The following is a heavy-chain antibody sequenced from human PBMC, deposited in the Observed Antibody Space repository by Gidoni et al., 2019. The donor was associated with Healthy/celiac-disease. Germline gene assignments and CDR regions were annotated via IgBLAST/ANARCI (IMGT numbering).Heavy chain of an antibody. D-gene: IGHD3-22*01. CDR3: FSSGNQGGFDY. CDR1: GYSISSGYY. V-gene: IGHV4-38-2*01. Sequence: QVQLQESGPGLVKPSETLSLTCAVSGYSISSGYYWGWIRQPPGKGLEWIGSIYHSGSTYYNPSLKSRVTISVDTSKNQFSLKLSSVTAADTAVYYCFSSGNQGGFDYWGQGTLVTVSS. J-gene: IGHJ4*02. CDR2: IYHSGST.